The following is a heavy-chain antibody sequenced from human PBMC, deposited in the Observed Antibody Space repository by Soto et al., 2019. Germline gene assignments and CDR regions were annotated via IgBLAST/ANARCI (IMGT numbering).Heavy chain of an antibody. J-gene: IGHJ6*03. CDR2: IYSGGST. V-gene: IGHV3-53*04. CDR1: GFTVSSNY. D-gene: IGHD3-16*01. Sequence: PGGSLRLSCAASGFTVSSNYMSWVRQAPGKGLEWVSVIYSGGSTYYADSVKGRFTISRHNSKNTLYLQMNSLRAEDTAVYYCARAAQAMIRLGGYYYMDVWGKGTTVTVSS. CDR3: ARAAQAMIRLGGYYYMDV.